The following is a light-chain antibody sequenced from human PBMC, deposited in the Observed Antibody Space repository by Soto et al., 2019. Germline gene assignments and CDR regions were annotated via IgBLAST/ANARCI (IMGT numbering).Light chain of an antibody. J-gene: IGKJ3*01. CDR1: QSVSSY. V-gene: IGKV3-11*01. CDR3: QQRSNWPPEFT. CDR2: DAS. Sequence: EIVLTQSPATLSLSPGERATLSCRASQSVSSYLAWYQQKPGQAPRLLIYDASNRATGIPARFIGSGSGTDFTLTISSLEPEDFAVYYCQQRSNWPPEFTFGPGTKVDIK.